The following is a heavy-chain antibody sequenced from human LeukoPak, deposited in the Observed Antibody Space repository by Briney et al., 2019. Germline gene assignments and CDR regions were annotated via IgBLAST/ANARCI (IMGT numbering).Heavy chain of an antibody. CDR1: GFTFSSYS. J-gene: IGHJ4*02. CDR3: ARAPGYYGSGSYYNCFDY. CDR2: ISSSSSTI. D-gene: IGHD3-10*01. Sequence: PGGSLRLSCAASGFTFSSYSMNWVRQAPGKGLEWVSYISSSSSTIYYADSVKGRFTISRDNAKNSLYLQMNSLRAEDTAVYYCARAPGYYGSGSYYNCFDYWGQGTLVTVSS. V-gene: IGHV3-48*01.